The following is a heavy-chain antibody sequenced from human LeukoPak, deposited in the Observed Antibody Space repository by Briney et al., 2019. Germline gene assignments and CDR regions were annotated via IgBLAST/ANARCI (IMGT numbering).Heavy chain of an antibody. D-gene: IGHD3-22*01. CDR1: GYTFTSYG. CDR3: ARTREQNYYDSSGSLDY. CDR2: ISAYNGNT. J-gene: IGHJ4*02. Sequence: GASVKVSCKASGYTFTSYGISWVRQAPGQGLEWMGWISAYNGNTNYAQKLQGRVTMTTDTSTSTAYMELRSLRSDDTAVYYCARTREQNYYDSSGSLDYWGQGTTVTVSS. V-gene: IGHV1-18*01.